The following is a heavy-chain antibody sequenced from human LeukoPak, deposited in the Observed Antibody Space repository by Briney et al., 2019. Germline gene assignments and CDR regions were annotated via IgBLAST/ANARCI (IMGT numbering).Heavy chain of an antibody. D-gene: IGHD6-19*01. V-gene: IGHV3-30*03. J-gene: IGHJ6*03. CDR1: GFTFSSYG. Sequence: GGSLRLSCAASGFTFSSYGMHWVRQAPGKGLEWVAVISYDGSNKYYADSVKGRFTISRDNSKNTLYLQMNSLRAEDTAVYYCARVGPVNSSGWFIASFLSRPYYYYYMDVWGKGTTVTISS. CDR3: ARVGPVNSSGWFIASFLSRPYYYYYMDV. CDR2: ISYDGSNK.